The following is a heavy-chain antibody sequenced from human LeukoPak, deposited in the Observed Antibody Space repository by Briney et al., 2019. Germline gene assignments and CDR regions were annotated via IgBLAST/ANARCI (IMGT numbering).Heavy chain of an antibody. J-gene: IGHJ4*02. Sequence: GGSLRLSCAASGFTFSSYSMDWVRQAPGKGLEWVSYINSGSSTIYYADSVKGRFTISRDNAKNSLYLQMNSLRAEDTAVYYCARVVGELLWFGDFDYWGQGTLVTVSS. CDR2: INSGSSTI. CDR1: GFTFSSYS. CDR3: ARVVGELLWFGDFDY. D-gene: IGHD3-10*01. V-gene: IGHV3-48*04.